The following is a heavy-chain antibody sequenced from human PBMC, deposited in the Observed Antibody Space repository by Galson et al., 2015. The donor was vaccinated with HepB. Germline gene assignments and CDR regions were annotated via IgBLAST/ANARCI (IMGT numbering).Heavy chain of an antibody. V-gene: IGHV3-30-3*01. CDR3: ADLDYGGNSDAFDI. CDR1: GFTFSSYA. D-gene: IGHD4-23*01. CDR2: ISYDGSNK. J-gene: IGHJ3*02. Sequence: LRLSCAASGFTFSSYAMHWVRQAPGKGLEWVAVISYDGSNKYYADSVKGRFTISRDNSKNTLYLQMNSLRAEDTAVYYCADLDYGGNSDAFDIWGQGTMVTVSS.